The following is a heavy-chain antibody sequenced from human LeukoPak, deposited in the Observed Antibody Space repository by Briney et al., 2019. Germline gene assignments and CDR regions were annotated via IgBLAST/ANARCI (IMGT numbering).Heavy chain of an antibody. J-gene: IGHJ4*02. CDR1: GFTFTDAW. V-gene: IGHV3-15*01. CDR3: TTDHFN. Sequence: GGSLRLSCAASGFTFTDAWMGWARQAPGRGLEWVGRIKSKARGGTTDYAAPVKGRFTIARDDSKDTVDLQMNSLKTEDTAVYYCTTDHFNRGRGTLVTVSS. CDR2: IKSKARGGTT.